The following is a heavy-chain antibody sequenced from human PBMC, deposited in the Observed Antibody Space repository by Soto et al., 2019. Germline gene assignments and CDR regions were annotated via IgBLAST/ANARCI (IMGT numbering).Heavy chain of an antibody. CDR3: TTDRIYYGSGSHDY. CDR2: IKSKTDGGTT. J-gene: IGHJ4*02. Sequence: GGSLRLSCAASGFTFSNAWMSWVRQAPGKGLEWVGRIKSKTDGGTTDYAAPVKGRFTISRDDSKNTLYLQMNSLKTEDTAVYYCTTDRIYYGSGSHDYWGQGTLVTVSS. V-gene: IGHV3-15*01. D-gene: IGHD3-10*01. CDR1: GFTFSNAW.